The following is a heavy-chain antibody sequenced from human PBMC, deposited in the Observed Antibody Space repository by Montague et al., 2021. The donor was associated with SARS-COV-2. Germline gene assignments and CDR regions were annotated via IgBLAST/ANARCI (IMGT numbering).Heavy chain of an antibody. CDR2: IHYSAST. Sequence: TLSLTCTVSGGSIRSENYYWSWLRQHPGKGLEWIGYIHYSASTDYNPSLNSRVSISVGTSRNQFSLKLRSVTAAATAVYFCARDGTAGDWFDPWGQGTLVTASS. J-gene: IGHJ5*01. D-gene: IGHD1-26*01. V-gene: IGHV4-31*03. CDR1: GGSIRSENYY. CDR3: ARDGTAGDWFDP.